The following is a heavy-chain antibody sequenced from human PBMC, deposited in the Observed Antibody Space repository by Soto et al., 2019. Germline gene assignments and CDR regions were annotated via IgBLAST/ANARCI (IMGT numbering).Heavy chain of an antibody. V-gene: IGHV1-18*04. CDR1: GYTSADFG. CDR2: VSGNNGAS. J-gene: IGHJ5*01. CDR3: VRDQKYFRVNGNWFDS. D-gene: IGHD2-2*01. Sequence: GASVKVSCKASGYTSADFGISWVRQAPGQGLEWMGWVSGNNGASNPAPKVQGRITMTLDTSTGVSYMALRSLRSDDTAIYYCVRDQKYFRVNGNWFDSWGPGTLVTVS.